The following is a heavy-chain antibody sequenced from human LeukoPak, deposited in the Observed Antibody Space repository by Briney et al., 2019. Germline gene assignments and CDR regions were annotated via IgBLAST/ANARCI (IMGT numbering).Heavy chain of an antibody. D-gene: IGHD5-18*01. CDR1: GFNFGSFG. V-gene: IGHV3-30*02. Sequence: GGSLRLSCAASGFNFGSFGMHWVRQAPGKGLEWVAFIRSDGSNKYYADSVKGRFTISRDRSKNTLDLHMNSLRAEDTGVYYCADTALGLDYWGQGTLVAVSS. J-gene: IGHJ4*02. CDR2: IRSDGSNK. CDR3: ADTALGLDY.